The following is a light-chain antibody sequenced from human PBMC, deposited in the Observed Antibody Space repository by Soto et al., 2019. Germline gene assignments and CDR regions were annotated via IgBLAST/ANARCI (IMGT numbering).Light chain of an antibody. CDR3: QQYKRYWT. CDR2: EAS. Sequence: DIQMTQSPATLSASVGDSVTITCRASQSITNWLAWYQLKPGKAPKLLIHEASNLHSGVSSRFTGSRSGIDFTLTITSLQPEDFATYYCQQYKRYWTFGQGTRVDLK. CDR1: QSITNW. J-gene: IGKJ1*01. V-gene: IGKV1-5*03.